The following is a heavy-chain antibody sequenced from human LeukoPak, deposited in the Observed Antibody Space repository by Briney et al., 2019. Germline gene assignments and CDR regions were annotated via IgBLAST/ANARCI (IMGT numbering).Heavy chain of an antibody. CDR1: GYTFTSYA. Sequence: ASVKVSCKASGYTFTSYAMNRVRQAPGQGLEWMGWINTNTGNPTYAQGFTGRFVFSLDTSVSTAYLQISSLKAEDTAVYYCARAYYDFWSGYYGLFDYWGQGTLVTVSS. CDR2: INTNTGNP. V-gene: IGHV7-4-1*02. D-gene: IGHD3-3*01. CDR3: ARAYYDFWSGYYGLFDY. J-gene: IGHJ4*02.